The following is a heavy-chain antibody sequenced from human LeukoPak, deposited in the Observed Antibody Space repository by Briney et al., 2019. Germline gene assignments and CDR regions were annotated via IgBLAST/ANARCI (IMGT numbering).Heavy chain of an antibody. J-gene: IGHJ4*02. V-gene: IGHV1-69*05. CDR2: IIPIFGTA. Sequence: SVKVSCKASGGTFSSYAVSWVRQAPGQGLEWMGRIIPIFGTANYAQKFQGRVTITTDESTSTAYMELSSLRSEDTAVYYCAKEGLRFLEWWGQGTLVTVSS. CDR1: GGTFSSYA. D-gene: IGHD3-3*01. CDR3: AKEGLRFLEW.